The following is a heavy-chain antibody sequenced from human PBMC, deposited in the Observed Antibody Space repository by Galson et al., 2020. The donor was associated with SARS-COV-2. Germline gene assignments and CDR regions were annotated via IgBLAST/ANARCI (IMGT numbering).Heavy chain of an antibody. CDR1: GGSISSYF. Sequence: SETLSLTCTVSGGSISSYFWSWIRQPAGKGLEWIGRSGNTNYNPSLKSRVSMSVDTSRNQFSLNLSSVTAADTAVYYCARGGHSTSFIDYWGQGLLVTVSS. V-gene: IGHV4-4*07. D-gene: IGHD2-2*01. CDR2: SGNT. J-gene: IGHJ4*02. CDR3: ARGGHSTSFIDY.